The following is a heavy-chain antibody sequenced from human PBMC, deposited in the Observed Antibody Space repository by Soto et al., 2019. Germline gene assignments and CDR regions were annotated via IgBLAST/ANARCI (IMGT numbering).Heavy chain of an antibody. CDR2: MNPNSGNT. D-gene: IGHD3-10*01. CDR3: AREFLGPRKGHSSVSSPLYYYYYMDV. Sequence: ASVKVSCKASGYTFTSYDINWVRQATGQGLEWMGWMNPNSGNTGYAQKFQGRVTMTRNTSISTAYMELSSLRSEDTAVYYCAREFLGPRKGHSSVSSPLYYYYYMDVWGKGTTVTVSS. J-gene: IGHJ6*03. V-gene: IGHV1-8*01. CDR1: GYTFTSYD.